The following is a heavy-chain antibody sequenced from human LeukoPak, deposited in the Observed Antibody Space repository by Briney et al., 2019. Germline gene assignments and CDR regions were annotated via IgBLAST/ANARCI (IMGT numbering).Heavy chain of an antibody. D-gene: IGHD1-26*01. CDR1: GYTFTDYY. CDR2: VDPEDGET. CDR3: ATDPIVNNDY. Sequence: GASVKVSCKVSGYTFTDYYMHWVQQAPGKGLEWMGLVDPEDGETIYAEKFQGRVTITADTSTDTAYMELSSLRSEDTAVYYCATDPIVNNDYWGQGTLVTVSS. J-gene: IGHJ4*02. V-gene: IGHV1-69-2*01.